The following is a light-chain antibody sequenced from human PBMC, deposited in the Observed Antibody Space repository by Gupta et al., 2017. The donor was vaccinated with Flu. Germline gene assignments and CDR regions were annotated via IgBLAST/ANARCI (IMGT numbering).Light chain of an antibody. Sequence: QSVLTQPPSVSAAPGQRVTISCTGSSSNIGADYDVHWYQQFPGAAPNLLIHGNNNRPSGVPDRFSGSKSGTSASLTITGLQAEDEADYFCHSYATSRSVWVFGGGTKLTVL. V-gene: IGLV1-40*01. J-gene: IGLJ3*02. CDR3: HSYATSRSVWV. CDR2: GNN. CDR1: SSNIGADYD.